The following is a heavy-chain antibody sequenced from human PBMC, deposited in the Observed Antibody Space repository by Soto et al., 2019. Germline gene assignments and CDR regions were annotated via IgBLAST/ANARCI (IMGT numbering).Heavy chain of an antibody. D-gene: IGHD2-2*01. CDR3: ARDGFCTSTTCRVGNWFDP. Sequence: SETLSLTCVVYVGSFSGYYWSWIRQSPGKGLEWIGGINHRGSTNYNPSLESRVTISVDTSKNQFSLKLPSVTAADTAMYYCARDGFCTSTTCRVGNWFDPWGQGTLVTVSS. V-gene: IGHV4-34*01. J-gene: IGHJ5*02. CDR1: VGSFSGYY. CDR2: INHRGST.